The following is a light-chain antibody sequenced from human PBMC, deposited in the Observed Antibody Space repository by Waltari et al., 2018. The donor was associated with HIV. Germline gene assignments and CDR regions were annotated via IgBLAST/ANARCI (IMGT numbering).Light chain of an antibody. J-gene: IGLJ3*02. CDR3: RAYAGSNSGV. CDR1: SSDIGGYNY. Sequence: HSALTQPPSASGSPAQSVPISCTGTSSDIGGYNYLFWYQQHPGKAPKVMIHGGKKRPSGVPDRFSGSKSGNTASLAVCGLQAEDEAYYYCRAYAGSNSGVFGGGTKLTVL. CDR2: GGK. V-gene: IGLV2-8*01.